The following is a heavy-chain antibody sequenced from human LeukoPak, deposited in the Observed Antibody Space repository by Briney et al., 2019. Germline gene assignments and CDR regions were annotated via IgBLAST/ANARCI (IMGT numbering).Heavy chain of an antibody. CDR1: GFAFSSYS. D-gene: IGHD3-9*01. CDR2: ISSSSSTI. V-gene: IGHV3-48*01. Sequence: PGGSLRLSCAASGFAFSSYSMNWVRQAPGKGLEWVSYISSSSSTIYYADSVKGRFTISRDNSKNTLYLQMNSLRAEDTAVYYCARDYDILSGFDYWGQGTLVTVSS. CDR3: ARDYDILSGFDY. J-gene: IGHJ4*02.